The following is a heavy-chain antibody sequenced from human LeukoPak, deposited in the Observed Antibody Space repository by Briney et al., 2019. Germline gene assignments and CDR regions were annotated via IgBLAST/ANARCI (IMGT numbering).Heavy chain of an antibody. V-gene: IGHV4-39*01. CDR3: ARPAGSSSWGGLGYYFDY. Sequence: PSETLSLTCTVSGGSISSSSYYWGWIRQPPGKGLEWIGSIYYSGSTYYNPSLKSRVTISVDTSKNPFSLKLSSVTAADTAVYYCARPAGSSSWGGLGYYFDYWGQGTLVTVSS. J-gene: IGHJ4*02. CDR1: GGSISSSSYY. CDR2: IYYSGST. D-gene: IGHD6-6*01.